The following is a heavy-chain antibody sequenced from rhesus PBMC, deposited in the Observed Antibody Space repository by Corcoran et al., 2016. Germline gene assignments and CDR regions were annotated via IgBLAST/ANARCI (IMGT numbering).Heavy chain of an antibody. CDR3: AREYSGYSYNDY. CDR1: GSSLSSYW. V-gene: IGHV4-80*01. Sequence: QVQLQESGPGLVKPSETLSLTCAVSGSSLSSYWWTWIRHPPGKGLEWIGEISGNSGGTNYNPSLKSRVTISKDASKNRFSLKLSSVTAADTAVYFCAREYSGYSYNDYWGQGVLVTVSS. J-gene: IGHJ4*01. D-gene: IGHD5-24*01. CDR2: ISGNSGGT.